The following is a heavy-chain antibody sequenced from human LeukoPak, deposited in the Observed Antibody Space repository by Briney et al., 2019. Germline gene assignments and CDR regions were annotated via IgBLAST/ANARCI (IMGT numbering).Heavy chain of an antibody. D-gene: IGHD6-19*01. Sequence: GASVKVSCKTSGYTFNLKYIHWVRQAPGQGLEWMGWLNPDSGFTKNAQKFQGRVTLTRDMSIDTAYMELSSLRSDDTAVYYCAADRHTSGWTPFQHWGQGTLVTVSS. CDR1: GYTFNLKY. CDR2: LNPDSGFT. CDR3: AADRHTSGWTPFQH. V-gene: IGHV1-2*02. J-gene: IGHJ1*01.